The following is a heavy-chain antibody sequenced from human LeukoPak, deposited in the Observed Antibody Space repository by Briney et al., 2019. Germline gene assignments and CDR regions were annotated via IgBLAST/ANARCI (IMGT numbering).Heavy chain of an antibody. D-gene: IGHD2-21*01. CDR1: GGSISSGGYY. J-gene: IGHJ5*02. Sequence: PSETLSLTCTVSGGSISSGGYYWSWIRQPPGKGLEWIGYIYHSGSTYYNPSLKSRVTISVDRSKNQFSLKLSSVTAADTAVYYCARHDPSGPYSWRHNWFDPWGQGTLVTVSS. CDR3: ARHDPSGPYSWRHNWFDP. CDR2: IYHSGST. V-gene: IGHV4-30-2*01.